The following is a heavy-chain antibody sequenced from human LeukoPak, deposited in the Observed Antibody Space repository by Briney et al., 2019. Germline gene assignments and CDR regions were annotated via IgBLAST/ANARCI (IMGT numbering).Heavy chain of an antibody. CDR2: ISYDGSNK. V-gene: IGHV3-30-3*01. CDR1: GLTFSSYA. Sequence: GGSLRLSCAASGLTFSSYAMHWVRQAPGKGLEWVAVISYDGSNKYYADSVKGRFTISRDNSKNTLYLQMNSLRAEDTAVYYCARNMITFGGVYALDYWGQGTLVTVSS. J-gene: IGHJ4*02. CDR3: ARNMITFGGVYALDY. D-gene: IGHD3-16*01.